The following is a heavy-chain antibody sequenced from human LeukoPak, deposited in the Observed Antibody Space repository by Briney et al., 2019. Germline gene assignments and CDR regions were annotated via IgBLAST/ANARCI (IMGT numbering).Heavy chain of an antibody. CDR2: IRSRRDNYAT. CDR1: GFSLSDSH. CDR3: SRQTVSCHDF. J-gene: IGHJ4*02. V-gene: IGHV3-73*01. D-gene: IGHD2-2*01. Sequence: PGGSLRLSCAASGFSLSDSHMHWVRRAPGKGLEWVGHIRSRRDNYATAYGVSAQGRFTISRDDSNNMAYLQMNSLTADDTAVYYCSRQTVSCHDFWGQGTLVTVSS.